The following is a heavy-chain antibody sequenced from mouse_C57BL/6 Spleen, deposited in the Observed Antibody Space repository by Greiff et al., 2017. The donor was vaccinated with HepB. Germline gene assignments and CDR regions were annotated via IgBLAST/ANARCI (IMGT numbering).Heavy chain of an antibody. CDR3: AREIYYGYPAWFAY. J-gene: IGHJ3*01. CDR2: INPSTGGT. Sequence: VQLQQSGPELVKPGASVKISCKASGYSFTGYYMNWVKQSPEKSLEWIGEINPSTGGTTYNQKFKAKATLTVDKSSSTAYMQLKSLTSEDSAVYYCAREIYYGYPAWFAYWGQGTLVTVSA. D-gene: IGHD2-2*01. CDR1: GYSFTGYY. V-gene: IGHV1-42*01.